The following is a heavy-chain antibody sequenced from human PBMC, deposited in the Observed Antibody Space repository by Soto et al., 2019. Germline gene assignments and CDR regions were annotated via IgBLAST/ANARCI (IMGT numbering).Heavy chain of an antibody. D-gene: IGHD3-16*01. CDR1: GYSFTSYW. V-gene: IGHV5-51*01. CDR3: ARIRRFGSRPVAWFDY. CDR2: IYPGDSDT. J-gene: IGHJ4*02. Sequence: PGESLKISCKGSGYSFTSYWIGWVRQMPGKGLEWMGIIYPGDSDTRYSPSFQGQVTISADKSISTAYLQWSSLKASDTAMYFCARIRRFGSRPVAWFDYWGQGTLVTVSS.